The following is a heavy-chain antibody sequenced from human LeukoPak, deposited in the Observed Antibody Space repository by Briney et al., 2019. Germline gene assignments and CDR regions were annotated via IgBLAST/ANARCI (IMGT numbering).Heavy chain of an antibody. CDR3: ARVVGAAAGTNWFDP. D-gene: IGHD6-13*01. CDR1: GGSISSGGYS. V-gene: IGHV4-30-2*01. CDR2: IYHSGST. Sequence: PSETLSLTCAVSGGSISSGGYSWSWIRQPPGKGLEWIGYIYHSGSTYYNPSLKSRVTISVDRSKNQFSLKLSSVTAADTAVYHCARVVGAAAGTNWFDPWGQRTLVSVFS. J-gene: IGHJ5*02.